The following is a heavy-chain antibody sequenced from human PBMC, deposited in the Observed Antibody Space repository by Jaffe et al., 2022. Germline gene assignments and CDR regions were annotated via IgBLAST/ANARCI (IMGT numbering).Heavy chain of an antibody. CDR1: GFTFGDYA. CDR3: TRWDIAAADVDAFDI. D-gene: IGHD6-13*01. J-gene: IGHJ3*02. CDR2: IRSKAYGGTT. Sequence: EVQLVESGGGLVQPGRSLRLSCTASGFTFGDYAMSWFRQAPGKGLEWVGFIRSKAYGGTTEYAASVKGRFTISRDDSKSIAYLQMNSLKTEDTAVYYCTRWDIAAADVDAFDIWGQGTMVTVSS. V-gene: IGHV3-49*03.